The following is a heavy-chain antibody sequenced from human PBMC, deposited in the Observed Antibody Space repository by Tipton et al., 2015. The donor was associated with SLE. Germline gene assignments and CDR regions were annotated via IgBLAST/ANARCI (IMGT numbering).Heavy chain of an antibody. Sequence: TLSLTCSVYGDSLSGQYWSWIRQPPGKGLEGIGEVFRGGSTNYSPSLESRVAITVDMSKNQFSLRLISVTAADTAVYYCARGCSSSTCEPFYFFGMDVWCQGTTVTVSS. CDR3: ARGCSSSTCEPFYFFGMDV. V-gene: IGHV4-34*01. D-gene: IGHD2-2*01. CDR2: VFRGGST. CDR1: GDSLSGQY. J-gene: IGHJ6*02.